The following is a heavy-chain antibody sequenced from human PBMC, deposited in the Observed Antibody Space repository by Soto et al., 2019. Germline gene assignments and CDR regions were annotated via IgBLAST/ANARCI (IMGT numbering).Heavy chain of an antibody. V-gene: IGHV4-59*12. J-gene: IGHJ5*02. CDR3: ARTITMVRGPLDP. CDR2: IYYSGST. Sequence: SETLSLTCTVSGGSISSYYWTWIRQPPGKGLEWIGYIYYSGSTNYSPSLKSRVTISVDTSKNQFSLKLSSVTAADTAVYYCARTITMVRGPLDPWGQGTLVTVSS. CDR1: GGSISSYY. D-gene: IGHD3-10*01.